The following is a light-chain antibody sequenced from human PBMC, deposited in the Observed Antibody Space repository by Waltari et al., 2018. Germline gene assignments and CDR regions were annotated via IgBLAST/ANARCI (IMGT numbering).Light chain of an antibody. V-gene: IGLV1-51*01. CDR1: SSNIGGNF. CDR3: GAWDSSLSVVI. J-gene: IGLJ2*01. CDR2: DGN. Sequence: QSVLTQPPSVSAAPGQKVTISCSGSSSNIGGNFVTWYQQLPGTAPKLLIYDGNKRPSGIPDRFFGSKSGTVATLGITGLQTGDEADYFCGAWDSSLSVVIFGGGTKLTVL.